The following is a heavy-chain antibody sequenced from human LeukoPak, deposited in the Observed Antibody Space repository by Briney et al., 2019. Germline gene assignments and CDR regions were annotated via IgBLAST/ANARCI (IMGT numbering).Heavy chain of an antibody. CDR1: GFTFSSYG. J-gene: IGHJ4*02. Sequence: GGSLRLSCAASGFTFSSYGMSWVRQAPGKGLEGVSGISGSGGSTNYADSVKGRFTISRDNSKHTLYLQMNSLRAEDTAVYYCAKDATFGGVMAMYYFDYWGQGTLVTVSS. V-gene: IGHV3-23*01. CDR3: AKDATFGGVMAMYYFDY. D-gene: IGHD3-16*01. CDR2: ISGSGGST.